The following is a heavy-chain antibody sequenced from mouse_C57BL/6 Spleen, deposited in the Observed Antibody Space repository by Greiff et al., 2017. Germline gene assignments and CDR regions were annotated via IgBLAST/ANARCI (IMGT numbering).Heavy chain of an antibody. CDR1: GYTFTSYW. CDR3: ARGGGSSPYWYFDV. CDR2: IDPSDSET. D-gene: IGHD1-1*01. Sequence: VQLQQPGAELVSPGSSVKLSFKASGYTFTSYWMHWVKQRPIQGLEWIGNIDPSDSETHYNQKFKDKATLTVDKSSSTAYMQLSSLTSEDSAVYYCARGGGSSPYWYFDVWGTGTTVTVSS. V-gene: IGHV1-52*01. J-gene: IGHJ1*03.